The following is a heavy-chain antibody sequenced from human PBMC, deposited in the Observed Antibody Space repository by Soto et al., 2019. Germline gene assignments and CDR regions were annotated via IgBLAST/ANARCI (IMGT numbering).Heavy chain of an antibody. CDR1: GGSINNYY. CDR3: VRQSVDCSGGSCYTYYFHY. Sequence: SETMSLTCSVSGGSINNYYWSWIRQPPGKGLEWIGYIYYSGSTNYNPSLKSRVTISVDTSKNQFSLKLSSVTAADTAVYYCVRQSVDCSGGSCYTYYFHYWGQGTLVTVS. CDR2: IYYSGST. J-gene: IGHJ4*02. D-gene: IGHD2-15*01. V-gene: IGHV4-59*08.